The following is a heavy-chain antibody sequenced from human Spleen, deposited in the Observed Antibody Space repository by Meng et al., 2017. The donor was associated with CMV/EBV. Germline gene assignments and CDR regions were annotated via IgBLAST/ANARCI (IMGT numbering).Heavy chain of an antibody. D-gene: IGHD1-1*01. Sequence: SETLSLTCTVSGGSISTTGYYWGWIRQPPGKGLEWIGSIYYTGSTYHNPSLKSRITISVDTSKNQFSLRLSSVTAADTAVYYCARGAAGEGTFGYWGQGTLVTVS. CDR3: ARGAAGEGTFGY. CDR2: IYYTGST. CDR1: GGSISTTGYY. V-gene: IGHV4-39*07. J-gene: IGHJ4*02.